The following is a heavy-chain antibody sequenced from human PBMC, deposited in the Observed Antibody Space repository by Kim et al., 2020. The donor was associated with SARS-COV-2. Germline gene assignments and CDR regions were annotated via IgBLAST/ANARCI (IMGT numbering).Heavy chain of an antibody. CDR2: IDWNSGNI. D-gene: IGHD3-10*01. Sequence: GGSLRLSCEGSGFTFDDYAMHWVRQGPGKGLEWVSGIDWNSGNIGYADSVKGRFTISRDNGKNSLYLQMNRLRPEDTALYYCAKDPRARFASVTNWFDPWRQGTLVTVSS. V-gene: IGHV3-9*01. CDR3: AKDPRARFASVTNWFDP. J-gene: IGHJ5*02. CDR1: GFTFDDYA.